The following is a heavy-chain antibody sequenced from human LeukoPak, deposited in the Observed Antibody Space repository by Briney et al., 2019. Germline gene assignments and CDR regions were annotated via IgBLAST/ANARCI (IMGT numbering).Heavy chain of an antibody. Sequence: GRSLRLSCAASGFTFSSYSMNWVRQAPGNGLEWVSYISSSSSTIYYADSVKGRFTISRDNAKNSLYLQMNSLRDEDTAVYYCARDHPSLRLGELSLSPYYFDYWGQGTLVTVSS. D-gene: IGHD3-16*02. CDR3: ARDHPSLRLGELSLSPYYFDY. V-gene: IGHV3-48*02. J-gene: IGHJ4*02. CDR1: GFTFSSYS. CDR2: ISSSSSTI.